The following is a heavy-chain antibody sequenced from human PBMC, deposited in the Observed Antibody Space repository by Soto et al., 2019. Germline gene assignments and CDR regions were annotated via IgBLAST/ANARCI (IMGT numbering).Heavy chain of an antibody. Sequence: SSETLSLTCTVSGGSISSYYWSWIRQPAGKGLEWIGRIYTSGSTNYNPSLKSRVTMSVDTSKNQFSLKLSSVTAADTAVYYCARDPPSRAYYDFWSGYIGFDPWGQGTLVTVSS. D-gene: IGHD3-3*01. J-gene: IGHJ5*02. V-gene: IGHV4-4*07. CDR1: GGSISSYY. CDR3: ARDPPSRAYYDFWSGYIGFDP. CDR2: IYTSGST.